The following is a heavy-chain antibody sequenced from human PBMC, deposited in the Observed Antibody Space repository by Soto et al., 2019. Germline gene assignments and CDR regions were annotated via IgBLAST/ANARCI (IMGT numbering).Heavy chain of an antibody. CDR3: ARDLAKGGGSAGFDY. CDR2: INPRSGGT. J-gene: IGHJ4*02. D-gene: IGHD1-26*01. Sequence: ASVKVSCKASGYTFTVYYMHWVRQAPGQGLEWMGWINPRSGGTMYPQKFQGRVTMTWDTSISTAYMALTRLRSDDTAVYYCARDLAKGGGSAGFDYWGQGTLVTVSS. CDR1: GYTFTVYY. V-gene: IGHV1-2*02.